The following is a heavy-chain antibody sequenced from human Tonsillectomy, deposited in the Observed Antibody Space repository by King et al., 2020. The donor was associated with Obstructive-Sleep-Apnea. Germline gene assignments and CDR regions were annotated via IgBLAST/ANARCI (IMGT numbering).Heavy chain of an antibody. CDR2: IYYSGYT. J-gene: IGHJ4*02. CDR1: GGSTSSYY. Sequence: QLQESGPGLVKPSETLSLTCSVSGGSTSSYYWSWIRQPPGKGLEWIGYIYYSGYTKYNPSLKSRVTRSLNTSKNQFSLKLNSMTAADTAVYFFARGAVTTFLRLQNYFDYWGQGTLVTVSS. D-gene: IGHD4-17*01. CDR3: ARGAVTTFLRLQNYFDY. V-gene: IGHV4-59*08.